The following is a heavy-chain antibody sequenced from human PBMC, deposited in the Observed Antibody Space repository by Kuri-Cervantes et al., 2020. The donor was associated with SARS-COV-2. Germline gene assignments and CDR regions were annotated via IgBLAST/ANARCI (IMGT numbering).Heavy chain of an antibody. V-gene: IGHV1-18*04. Sequence: ASVKVSCKASGYTFTSYGISWVRQAPGQGLEWMGWISAYNGNTNYAQKLQGRVTMTTDTSTSTAYMELSRLRSDDTAVYYCARVQGAAGTGDTDYWGQGTLVTVSS. J-gene: IGHJ4*02. CDR3: ARVQGAAGTGDTDY. D-gene: IGHD6-13*01. CDR2: ISAYNGNT. CDR1: GYTFTSYG.